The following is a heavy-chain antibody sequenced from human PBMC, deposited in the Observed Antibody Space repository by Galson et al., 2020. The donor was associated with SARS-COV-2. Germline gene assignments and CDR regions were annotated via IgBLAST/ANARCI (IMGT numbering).Heavy chain of an antibody. Sequence: SETLSLTCAISGDSVSSNSAAWNWIRQSPSRGLEWLGRTYYRSKWYNDYAVSVKSRITINPDTSKNQFSLQLNSVTPEDTAVYYCAREMATSYYYYYCMDVWGKGTPVTVSS. V-gene: IGHV6-1*01. CDR2: TYYRSKWYN. CDR1: GDSVSSNSAA. CDR3: AREMATSYYYYYCMDV. D-gene: IGHD5-12*01. J-gene: IGHJ6*03.